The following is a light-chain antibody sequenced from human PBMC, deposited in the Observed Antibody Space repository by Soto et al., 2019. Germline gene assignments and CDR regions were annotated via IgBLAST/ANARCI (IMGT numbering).Light chain of an antibody. CDR1: QDISNY. CDR3: QKYNSALT. Sequence: DIQMTQSPSSLSASVGDRITITCRASQDISNYLAWYQQKPGKVPKLLIYSASTLQSGVPSRFSGSGSGTDFTLTISSLQPEDFATYFCQKYNSALTFGQGTRLELK. V-gene: IGKV1-27*01. J-gene: IGKJ5*01. CDR2: SAS.